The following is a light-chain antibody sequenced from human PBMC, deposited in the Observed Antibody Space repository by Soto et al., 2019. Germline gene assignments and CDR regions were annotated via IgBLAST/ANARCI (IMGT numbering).Light chain of an antibody. CDR3: SSYTSSSTRPVV. Sequence: QSALTQPASVSGSPGQSITISCTGTSSDVGGYNYVSWYQQHPGKAPKLMIYEVSNRPSGVSNRFSGSKSGNTASLTISGLQAEDEDDYYCSSYTSSSTRPVVFGGGTKLTVL. J-gene: IGLJ2*01. V-gene: IGLV2-14*01. CDR1: SSDVGGYNY. CDR2: EVS.